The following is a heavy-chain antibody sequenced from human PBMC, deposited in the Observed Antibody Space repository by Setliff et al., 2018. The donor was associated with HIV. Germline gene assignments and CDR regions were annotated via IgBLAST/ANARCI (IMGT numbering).Heavy chain of an antibody. J-gene: IGHJ2*01. V-gene: IGHV4-59*01. CDR1: GVSISSYF. CDR2: TYYSGSTSGST. D-gene: IGHD4-17*01. Sequence: PSETLSLTCTVSGVSISSYFWSWIRQPPGKGLEWIGYTYYSGSTSGSTNYNPSLKSRVTISLDTSKNQFSLNLSSVTAADTAVYYCASSLNGDSEPWYFDLWGRGTLVTVSS. CDR3: ASSLNGDSEPWYFDL.